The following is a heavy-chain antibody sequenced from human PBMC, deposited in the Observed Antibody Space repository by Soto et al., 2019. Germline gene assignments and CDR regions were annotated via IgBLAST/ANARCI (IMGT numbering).Heavy chain of an antibody. CDR3: ARDILSGGAYPDS. J-gene: IGHJ5*01. V-gene: IGHV3-21*01. D-gene: IGHD3-10*01. CDR2: ISSGSSYI. Sequence: GGSLRLSCAASGFTFSTYTMNWVRQAPGKGLEWISSISSGSSYIYYAGSVKGRFTISRDNAKNSLFLQMNSLRADDTAVYYCARDILSGGAYPDSWGQGTRVTVSS. CDR1: GFTFSTYT.